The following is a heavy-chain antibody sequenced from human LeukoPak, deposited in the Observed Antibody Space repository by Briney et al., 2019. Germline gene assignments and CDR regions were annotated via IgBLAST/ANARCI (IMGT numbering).Heavy chain of an antibody. CDR1: GYTFTSNY. D-gene: IGHD6-6*01. CDR2: IYPRDGST. J-gene: IGHJ4*02. CDR3: ARRGLAARPSGFDY. V-gene: IGHV1-46*01. Sequence: ASVKVSCKASGYTFTSNYIHWVRQAPGQGLEWMGMIYPRDGSTSYAQKFQGRVTMTRDTSTNTVYLELSSLGSEDTAVYYCARRGLAARPSGFDYWGQGTLVTVSS.